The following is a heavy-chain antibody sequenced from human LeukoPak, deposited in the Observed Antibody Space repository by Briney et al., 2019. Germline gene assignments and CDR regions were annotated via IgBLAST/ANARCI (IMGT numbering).Heavy chain of an antibody. D-gene: IGHD1-26*01. CDR1: GGSISSYY. CDR2: IYTSGST. Sequence: NPSETLSLTCTVSGGSISSYYWSWIRQPAGKGLEWIGRIYTSGSTNYNSSLKSRVTMSVDTSKNQFSLKLSSVTAADTAVYYCARDYLVGATSPDWFDPWGQGTLVTVSS. J-gene: IGHJ5*02. CDR3: ARDYLVGATSPDWFDP. V-gene: IGHV4-4*07.